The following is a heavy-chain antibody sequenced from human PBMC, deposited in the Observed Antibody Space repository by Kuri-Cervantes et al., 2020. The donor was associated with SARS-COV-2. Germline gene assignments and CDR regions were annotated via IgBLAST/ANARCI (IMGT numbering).Heavy chain of an antibody. D-gene: IGHD6-19*01. CDR1: GFTFSSYA. Sequence: GGSLRLPCAASGFTFSSYAMSWVRQAPGKGLEWVSVIYSGGSSTYYADSVKGRFTISRDNSKNTLYLQMNSLRAEDTAVYYCAKGGLDSGWGYWGQGTLVTVSS. J-gene: IGHJ4*02. V-gene: IGHV3-23*03. CDR3: AKGGLDSGWGY. CDR2: IYSGGSST.